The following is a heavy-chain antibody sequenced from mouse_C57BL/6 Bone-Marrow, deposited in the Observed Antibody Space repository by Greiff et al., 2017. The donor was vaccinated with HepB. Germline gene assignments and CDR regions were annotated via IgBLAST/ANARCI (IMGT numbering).Heavy chain of an antibody. V-gene: IGHV1-82*01. Sequence: VQLQQSGPELVKPGASVKISCKASGYAFSSSWMNWVKQSPGKGLEWIGRIYPGDGDTNYNGKFKGKATLTADKSSSTAYMQLSSLTSEDSAVYFCARWGDFDYWGQGTTLTVSS. CDR1: GYAFSSSW. J-gene: IGHJ2*01. CDR3: ARWGDFDY. CDR2: IYPGDGDT.